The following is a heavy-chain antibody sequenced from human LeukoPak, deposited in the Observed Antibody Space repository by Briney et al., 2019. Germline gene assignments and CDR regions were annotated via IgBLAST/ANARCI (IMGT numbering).Heavy chain of an antibody. CDR2: MNPNSGNT. J-gene: IGHJ5*02. CDR1: GYTFTSYD. CDR3: ARGPGYSSGWSTGMPKGWFDP. D-gene: IGHD6-19*01. Sequence: ASVKASCKTSGYTFTSYDINWVRQATGQGLEWMGWMNPNSGNTGYAQKFQGRVTMTRNTSINTAYMELSSLRSEVTAVYYCARGPGYSSGWSTGMPKGWFDPWGQGTLVTVSS. V-gene: IGHV1-8*01.